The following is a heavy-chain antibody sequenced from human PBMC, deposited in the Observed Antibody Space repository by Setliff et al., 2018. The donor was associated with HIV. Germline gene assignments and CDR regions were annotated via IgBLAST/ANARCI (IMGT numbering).Heavy chain of an antibody. Sequence: ASVKVSCKASGGTFSSYTISWVRQAPGQGLEWMGRIIPILGIANYAQKFQGRVTITADKSTSTAYMELSSLRSEDTAVYFCARDPAFGAFDIWGQGTMVTVSS. J-gene: IGHJ3*02. CDR2: IIPILGIA. CDR1: GGTFSSYT. D-gene: IGHD3-10*01. CDR3: ARDPAFGAFDI. V-gene: IGHV1-69*02.